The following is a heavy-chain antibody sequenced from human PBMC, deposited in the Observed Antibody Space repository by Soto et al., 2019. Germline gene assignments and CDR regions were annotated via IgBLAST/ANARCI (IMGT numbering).Heavy chain of an antibody. J-gene: IGHJ4*02. V-gene: IGHV3-15*01. D-gene: IGHD3-16*01. CDR3: STALRRDSALGAY. Sequence: EVQLVESGGGLVKPGGSLRLSCTASGFPFIDAWMSWVRQAPGKGLQWIGRIRSNADGGTVDLTAPVRDRFTISRDDSKTTLYLQMNSLKIDDTAVYFCSTALRRDSALGAYWGLGTLVSVSS. CDR2: IRSNADGGTV. CDR1: GFPFIDAW.